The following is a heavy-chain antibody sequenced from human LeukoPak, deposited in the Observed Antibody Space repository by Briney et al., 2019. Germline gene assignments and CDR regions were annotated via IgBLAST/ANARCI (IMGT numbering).Heavy chain of an antibody. V-gene: IGHV4-59*01. CDR3: ASSDSSGYYSSGDYYYYKDV. CDR2: IYYSGST. J-gene: IGHJ6*03. D-gene: IGHD3-22*01. CDR1: GGSISSYY. Sequence: SETLSLTCTVSGGSISSYYWSWIRQPPGKGLEWIGYIYYSGSTNYNPSLKSRVTISVDTSKNQFSLKLSSVTAADTAVYYCASSDSSGYYSSGDYYYYKDVWGKGTTVTVSS.